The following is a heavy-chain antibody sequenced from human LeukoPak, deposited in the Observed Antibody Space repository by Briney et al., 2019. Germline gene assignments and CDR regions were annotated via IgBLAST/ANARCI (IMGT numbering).Heavy chain of an antibody. CDR3: ARATSAYSYANY. D-gene: IGHD5-18*01. CDR1: GFAVSSNY. CDR2: VYGGGDT. V-gene: IGHV3-53*05. Sequence: GGSLRLSCAASGFAVSSNYISWVRQAPGKGLEWVSVVYGGGDTYYADSVKGRFTISRDNSKNTLYLQMSSLRPEDTAVYLCARATSAYSYANYWGEGTLVTDSP. J-gene: IGHJ4*02.